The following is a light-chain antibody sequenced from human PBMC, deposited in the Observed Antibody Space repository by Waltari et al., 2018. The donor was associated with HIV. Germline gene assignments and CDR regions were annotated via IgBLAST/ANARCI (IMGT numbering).Light chain of an antibody. Sequence: DIVMTQSPDSLAVSLGARATINCKSSQSVLYSSNNKNYLAWYQQKPGQPPKLLIYWASTRESGVPDRFSGSGSGTDFTLTISSLQAEDVAVYYCQQYYTTPNTFGQGTKLEIK. CDR2: WAS. CDR1: QSVLYSSNNKNY. J-gene: IGKJ2*01. CDR3: QQYYTTPNT. V-gene: IGKV4-1*01.